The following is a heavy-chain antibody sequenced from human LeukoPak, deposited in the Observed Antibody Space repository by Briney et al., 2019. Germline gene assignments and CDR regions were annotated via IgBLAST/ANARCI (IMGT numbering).Heavy chain of an antibody. V-gene: IGHV4-34*01. Sequence: SETLSLTCAVYGGSFSGYYWSWIRQPPGKGLEWIGEINHSGSTNYNPSLKSRVTISVDTSKNQFSPKLSSVTAADTAVYYCARGGGSGWFVDYWGQGALVTVSS. CDR2: INHSGST. CDR3: ARGGGSGWFVDY. J-gene: IGHJ4*02. D-gene: IGHD6-19*01. CDR1: GGSFSGYY.